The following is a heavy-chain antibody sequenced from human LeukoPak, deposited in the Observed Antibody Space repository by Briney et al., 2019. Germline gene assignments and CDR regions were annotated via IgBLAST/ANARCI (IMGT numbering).Heavy chain of an antibody. D-gene: IGHD7-27*01. CDR2: ITSSSGTM. CDR3: ARGWGTLDY. V-gene: IGHV3-48*01. J-gene: IGHJ4*02. CDR1: GFTFSSFT. Sequence: GGSLRLSCAASGFTFSSFTMNWVRQAPGKGLEWVSYITSSSGTMYYADSVKGRFTISRDNAKNSLYLQMNSLRAVDTAVYYCARGWGTLDYWSQGTQVTVSS.